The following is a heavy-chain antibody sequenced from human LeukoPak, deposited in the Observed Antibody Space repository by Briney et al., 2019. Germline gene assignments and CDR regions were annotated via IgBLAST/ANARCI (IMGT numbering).Heavy chain of an antibody. Sequence: GGSLRLSCAASGLTVSSNYMSWVRQAPGKGLEWVSVIYSGGSTYYADSVKGRFTISRDNSKNTLYLQMNSLRAEDTAVYYCARGGDNSNYFDYWGQGTLVTVSS. CDR2: IYSGGST. CDR1: GLTVSSNY. J-gene: IGHJ4*02. D-gene: IGHD4-23*01. V-gene: IGHV3-66*01. CDR3: ARGGDNSNYFDY.